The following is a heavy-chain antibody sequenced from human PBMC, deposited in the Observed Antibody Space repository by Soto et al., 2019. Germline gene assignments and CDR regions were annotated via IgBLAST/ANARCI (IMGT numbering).Heavy chain of an antibody. D-gene: IGHD6-13*01. V-gene: IGHV1-3*01. Sequence: ASVKVSCKASGYTFTSYAMHWVRQAPGQRLEWMGWINAGNGNTKYSQKFQGRVTITRDTSASTAYMELSSLRSEDTAVYYCARGDGGYSSSWALDIWGQGTMVTVSS. CDR2: INAGNGNT. J-gene: IGHJ3*02. CDR1: GYTFTSYA. CDR3: ARGDGGYSSSWALDI.